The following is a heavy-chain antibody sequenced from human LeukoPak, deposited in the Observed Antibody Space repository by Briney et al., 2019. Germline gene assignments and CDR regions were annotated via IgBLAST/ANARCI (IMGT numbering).Heavy chain of an antibody. D-gene: IGHD1-26*01. CDR3: AKGGKWDVTPFDY. CDR2: IWYDVSNK. J-gene: IGHJ4*02. Sequence: GGSLRLSCAASGFTFSSYGMHWFRQAPGKGLEWVAVIWYDVSNKYYADSVKGRFTISRDNSKNTLYLQMNSLRAEDTAVYYCAKGGKWDVTPFDYWGQGTLVTVSS. V-gene: IGHV3-33*06. CDR1: GFTFSSYG.